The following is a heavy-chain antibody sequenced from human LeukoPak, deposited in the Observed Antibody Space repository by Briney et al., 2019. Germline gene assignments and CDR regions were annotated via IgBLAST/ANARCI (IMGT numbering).Heavy chain of an antibody. V-gene: IGHV3-30-3*01. CDR2: ISYDGSNK. D-gene: IGHD4-17*01. J-gene: IGHJ4*02. CDR3: ARGTSYGDLDY. CDR1: GFTFSSYA. Sequence: RSLRLSCAASGFTFSSYAMHWVRQAPGKGLEWVAVISYDGSNKYYADSVKGRFTISRDNSKNTLYLQMNSLGAEDTAVYYCARGTSYGDLDYWGQGTLVTVSS.